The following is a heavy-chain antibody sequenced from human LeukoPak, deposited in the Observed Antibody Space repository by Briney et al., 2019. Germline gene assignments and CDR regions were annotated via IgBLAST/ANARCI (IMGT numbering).Heavy chain of an antibody. J-gene: IGHJ6*03. CDR3: AKNGDRGAYCSGGTCYPYYYYCMDV. CDR1: GFTFSSYG. Sequence: PGGSLRLSCAASGFTFSSYGMSWVRQAPGKGLEWVSAISTTGGTTYYADSVKGRFTISRDNSKNTLYLQMNSLRAEDTAIYYCAKNGDRGAYCSGGTCYPYYYYCMDVWGKGTTVTISS. CDR2: ISTTGGTT. D-gene: IGHD2-15*01. V-gene: IGHV3-23*01.